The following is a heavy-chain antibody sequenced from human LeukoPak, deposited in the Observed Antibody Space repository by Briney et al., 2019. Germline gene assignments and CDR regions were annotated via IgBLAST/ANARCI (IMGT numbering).Heavy chain of an antibody. CDR2: IIPILGIA. J-gene: IGHJ3*02. V-gene: IGHV1-69*02. CDR3: ARRAVAGWVENFDI. CDR1: GYTFTSYY. D-gene: IGHD6-19*01. Sequence: ASVKVSCKASGYTFTSYYMHWVRQAPGQGLEWMGRIIPILGIANYAQKFQGRVTITADKSTSTAYMELSSLRSEDTAVYYCARRAVAGWVENFDIWGQGTMVTVSS.